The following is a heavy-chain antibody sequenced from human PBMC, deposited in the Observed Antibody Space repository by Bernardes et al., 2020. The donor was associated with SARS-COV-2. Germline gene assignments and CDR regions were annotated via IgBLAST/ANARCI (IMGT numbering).Heavy chain of an antibody. CDR2: ISSSGSNI. CDR3: AREGIAVAGDGFDI. CDR1: GFTFSSYE. V-gene: IGHV3-48*03. J-gene: IGHJ3*02. Sequence: GGSLRLSCAASGFTFSSYEMNWVRQAAGKGLEWVSYISSSGSNIYYADSLKGRFIISRDNAKNSLYLQMDSLRAEDTAVYYCAREGIAVAGDGFDIWGQGTMVTVS. D-gene: IGHD6-19*01.